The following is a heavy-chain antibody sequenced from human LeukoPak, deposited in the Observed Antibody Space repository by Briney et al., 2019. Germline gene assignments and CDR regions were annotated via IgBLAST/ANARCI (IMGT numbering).Heavy chain of an antibody. CDR1: GGSISSYY. Sequence: SETLSLTCTVSGGSISSYYWSWLRQPPGKGLEWIGYIYYSGSTNYNPSLKSRVTISVDTSKNQFSLKLSSVTAADTAVYYCARALYDSSGNNWFDPWGQGTLVTVSS. CDR2: IYYSGST. J-gene: IGHJ5*02. V-gene: IGHV4-59*01. D-gene: IGHD3-22*01. CDR3: ARALYDSSGNNWFDP.